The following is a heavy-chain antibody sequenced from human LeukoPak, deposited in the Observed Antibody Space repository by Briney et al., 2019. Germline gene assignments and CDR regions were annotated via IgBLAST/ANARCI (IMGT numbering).Heavy chain of an antibody. J-gene: IGHJ4*02. CDR1: GFTFKTYA. CDR2: ISGSGGTT. V-gene: IGHV3-23*01. Sequence: GGSLRLSCAASGFTFKTYAMSWVRQAPGKGLEWVSAISGSGGTTYYADSVKGRFTISRDNSKNTLYLQMNSLRAEDTAVYYCAKYSRPPSIDFWGQGTLVTVSS. D-gene: IGHD6-13*01. CDR3: AKYSRPPSIDF.